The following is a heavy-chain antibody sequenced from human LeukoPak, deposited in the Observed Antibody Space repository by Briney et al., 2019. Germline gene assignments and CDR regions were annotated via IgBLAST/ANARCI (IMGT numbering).Heavy chain of an antibody. V-gene: IGHV4-59*01. Sequence: PSETLSLTCTVSGGSISSYYWSWIRQPPGKGLEWIGYIYYSGSTNYNPSPKSRVTISVDTSKNQFSLKLSSVTAADTAVYYCARDGPLGSFDYWGQGTLVTVSS. J-gene: IGHJ4*02. CDR2: IYYSGST. CDR3: ARDGPLGSFDY. D-gene: IGHD7-27*01. CDR1: GGSISSYY.